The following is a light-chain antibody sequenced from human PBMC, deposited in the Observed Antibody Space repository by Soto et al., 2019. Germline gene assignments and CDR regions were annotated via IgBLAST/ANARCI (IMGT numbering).Light chain of an antibody. CDR1: QGISTY. J-gene: IGKJ1*01. CDR2: AAS. CDR3: QESYSTS. Sequence: DIPMTQSPSSLSASVGDRVTITCRASQGISTYLNWYQQKPGKAPKLLIYAASSLQSGVPSRFSGSGSETDFTLTISSLQPEDIATYYCQESYSTSFGQGTKVEIK. V-gene: IGKV1-39*01.